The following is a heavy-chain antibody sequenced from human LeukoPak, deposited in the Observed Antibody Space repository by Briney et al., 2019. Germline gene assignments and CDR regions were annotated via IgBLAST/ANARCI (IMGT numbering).Heavy chain of an antibody. D-gene: IGHD3-10*01. CDR1: GFTFSSYA. V-gene: IGHV3-30-3*01. Sequence: PGGSLRLSCAASGFTFSSYAMHWVRQAPGKGLEWVAVISYDGSNKYYADSAKGRFTISRDNSKDTLYLQMNSLRAEDTAVYYCARDNGSGRGVSAGLIDYWGQGTLVTVSS. J-gene: IGHJ4*02. CDR3: ARDNGSGRGVSAGLIDY. CDR2: ISYDGSNK.